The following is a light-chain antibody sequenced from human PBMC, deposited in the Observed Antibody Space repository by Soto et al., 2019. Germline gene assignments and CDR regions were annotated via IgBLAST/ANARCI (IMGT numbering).Light chain of an antibody. Sequence: DIQLTQSPSFLSASVGDRVTITCRASQGISSYLAWYQQKPGKAPKLLIYAASTLQSGVPSRFSGSGSGTEVPLKIRSLQPEDFAKDYCQQLNSYPLTFGQGTRLEIK. CDR3: QQLNSYPLT. CDR2: AAS. J-gene: IGKJ5*01. V-gene: IGKV1-9*01. CDR1: QGISSY.